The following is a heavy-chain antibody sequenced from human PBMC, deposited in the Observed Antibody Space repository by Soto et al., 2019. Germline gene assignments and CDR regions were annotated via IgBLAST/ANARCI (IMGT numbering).Heavy chain of an antibody. D-gene: IGHD3-9*01. CDR2: INPDRGGR. Sequence: ASVKVSCKASGYTFTGYCRHWVRQDPGEGRDWMRAINPDRGGRNYARSSKDRATRTRDTSLITASKELSRMRLNDTAVEYCARGWYDILRDCCSYGMDVWGQGTTVTVSS. CDR1: GYTFTGYC. V-gene: IGHV1-2*02. J-gene: IGHJ6*02. CDR3: ARGWYDILRDCCSYGMDV.